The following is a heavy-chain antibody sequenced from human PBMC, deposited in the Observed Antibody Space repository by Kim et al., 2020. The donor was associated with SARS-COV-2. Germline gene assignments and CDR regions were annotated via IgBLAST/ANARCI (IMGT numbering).Heavy chain of an antibody. CDR3: ASYPGDASY. Sequence: RHTNSADSVRARITISRDTAKTSLYLQMTSLSAEDTAVYYCASYPGDASYWGQGTLVTVSS. V-gene: IGHV3-11*03. CDR2: RHT. D-gene: IGHD7-27*01. J-gene: IGHJ4*02.